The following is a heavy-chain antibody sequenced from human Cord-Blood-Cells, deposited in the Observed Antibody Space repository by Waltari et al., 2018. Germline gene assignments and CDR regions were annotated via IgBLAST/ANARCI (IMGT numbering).Heavy chain of an antibody. CDR1: GGTFSSYA. V-gene: IGHV1-69*01. D-gene: IGHD3-10*01. Sequence: QVQLVQSGAEVKKPGSSVKVSCKASGGTFSSYAISWVRQAPGQGLEWMGGISPIFGTANYAQKCQGRVTITADESTSTAYMELSSLRSEDTAVYYCARELVTMVQGKYFDYWGQGTLVTVSS. CDR3: ARELVTMVQGKYFDY. CDR2: ISPIFGTA. J-gene: IGHJ4*02.